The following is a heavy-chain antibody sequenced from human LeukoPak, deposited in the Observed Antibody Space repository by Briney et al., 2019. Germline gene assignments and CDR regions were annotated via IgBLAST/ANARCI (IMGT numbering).Heavy chain of an antibody. V-gene: IGHV3-23*01. Sequence: GGSLRLSCAASGFTFSSYAMSWVRQAPGKGLEWVSAISGSGGSTYYADSVKGRFTISRDNSKNTLYLQMNSLRAEDTAVYYCAKSSYYVSSGYYREYYFDYWGQGTLVTVSS. CDR1: GFTFSSYA. CDR3: AKSSYYVSSGYYREYYFDY. D-gene: IGHD3-22*01. CDR2: ISGSGGST. J-gene: IGHJ4*02.